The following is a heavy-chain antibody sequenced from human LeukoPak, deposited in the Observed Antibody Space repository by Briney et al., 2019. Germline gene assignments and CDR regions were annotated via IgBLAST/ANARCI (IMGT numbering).Heavy chain of an antibody. CDR2: ISYDGSNK. Sequence: GGSLRLSCAASGFTFSRYAMHWVRQAPGKGLEWVAVISYDGSNKYYADSVKGRFTISRDNSKYTLYLQMNSLRAEDTAVYYCARSPYSSGWYGVGYWGQGTLVTVSS. CDR3: ARSPYSSGWYGVGY. CDR1: GFTFSRYA. D-gene: IGHD6-19*01. J-gene: IGHJ4*02. V-gene: IGHV3-30-3*01.